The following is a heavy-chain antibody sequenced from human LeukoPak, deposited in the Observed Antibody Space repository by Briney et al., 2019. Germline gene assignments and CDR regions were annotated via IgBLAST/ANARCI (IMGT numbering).Heavy chain of an antibody. Sequence: ASVKVSFKASVYTFTSYDINWVRQATGQGLEWMGWMNPNSGNTGYAQKFQGRVTITRNTSISTAYMELSSLRSEDTAVYYCARVLYYDFWSGYSLGNYYYMDVWGKGTTVTVSS. CDR3: ARVLYYDFWSGYSLGNYYYMDV. CDR2: MNPNSGNT. V-gene: IGHV1-8*02. CDR1: VYTFTSYD. J-gene: IGHJ6*03. D-gene: IGHD3-3*01.